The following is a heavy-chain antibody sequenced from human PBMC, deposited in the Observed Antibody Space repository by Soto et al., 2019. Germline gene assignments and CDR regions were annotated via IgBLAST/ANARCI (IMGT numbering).Heavy chain of an antibody. D-gene: IGHD3-22*01. J-gene: IGHJ4*02. V-gene: IGHV4-31*11. CDR2: IYYSGST. Sequence: PSETLSLTCAVYGGSFSGYYWSWIRQHPGKGLEWIGYIYYSGSTYYNPSLKSRVTISVDTSKNQFSLKLSSVTAADTAVYYCARGRQYYYDSSGDPSLDYWGQGTLVTVSS. CDR3: ARGRQYYYDSSGDPSLDY. CDR1: GGSFSGYY.